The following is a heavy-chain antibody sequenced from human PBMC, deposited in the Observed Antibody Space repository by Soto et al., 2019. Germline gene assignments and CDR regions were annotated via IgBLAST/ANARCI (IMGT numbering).Heavy chain of an antibody. CDR1: GFTFSSYE. D-gene: IGHD5-12*01. J-gene: IGHJ6*02. Sequence: GGSLRLSCAASGFTFSSYEMNWVRQAPGKGLEWVSYISSSGSTIYYADSVKGRFTISRDNAKNSLYLQMNSLRAEDTAVYYCARDRAMATIYYYYGMDVWGQGTTVTVSS. CDR2: ISSSGSTI. V-gene: IGHV3-48*03. CDR3: ARDRAMATIYYYYGMDV.